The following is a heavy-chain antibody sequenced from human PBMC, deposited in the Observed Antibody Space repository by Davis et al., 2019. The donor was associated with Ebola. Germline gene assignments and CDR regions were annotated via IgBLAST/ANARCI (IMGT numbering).Heavy chain of an antibody. D-gene: IGHD2/OR15-2a*01. CDR2: ISWSSNHI. V-gene: IGHV3-9*01. CDR3: AKRGSGNIRYFDV. CDR1: GFSFADYA. J-gene: IGHJ2*01. Sequence: SLKISCVASGFSFADYAMHWVRQAPGKGLEWVSGISWSSNHIVYADSVKGRFTISRDNAKNSLYLQMDSLRPEDTALYFCAKRGSGNIRYFDVWGRGTLVTVSS.